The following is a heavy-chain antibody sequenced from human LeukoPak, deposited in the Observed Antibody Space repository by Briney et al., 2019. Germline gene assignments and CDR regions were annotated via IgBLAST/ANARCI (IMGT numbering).Heavy chain of an antibody. D-gene: IGHD3-22*01. CDR3: AKATYYYDSGY. CDR1: GFTFSSYA. V-gene: IGHV3-23*01. Sequence: GGSLRLSCAASGFTFSSYAMSWVRQAPGKGLEWVSAISGSGGNTYYADSVKGRFTISRDNSKNTLYLQMNSLRAEDTAVYYCAKATYYYDSGYWGQGTLVTVSS. CDR2: ISGSGGNT. J-gene: IGHJ4*02.